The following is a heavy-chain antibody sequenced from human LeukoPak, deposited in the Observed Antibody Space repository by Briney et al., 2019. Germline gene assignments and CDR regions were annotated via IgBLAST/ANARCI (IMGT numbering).Heavy chain of an antibody. Sequence: GASVKVSCKASGYTFTSYGISWVRQAPGQGLEWMGWISAYNGNTNYAQKLQGRVTMTTDTSTSTACMELRSLRSDDTAVYYCARDPTSGAPVNWFDPWGQGTLVTVSS. J-gene: IGHJ5*02. D-gene: IGHD3-16*01. CDR1: GYTFTSYG. CDR3: ARDPTSGAPVNWFDP. V-gene: IGHV1-18*01. CDR2: ISAYNGNT.